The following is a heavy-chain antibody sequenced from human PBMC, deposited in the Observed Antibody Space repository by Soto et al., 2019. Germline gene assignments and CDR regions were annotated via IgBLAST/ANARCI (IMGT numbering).Heavy chain of an antibody. CDR2: ISYDGSNK. Sequence: GGSLRLSCAASGFTFSSYGMHWVRQAPGKGLEWVAVISYDGSNKYYADSVKGRFTISRDNSKNTLYLQMNSLRAEDTAVYYCAKEYLGYCISTSCQVADYWGQGTLVTVSS. CDR3: AKEYLGYCISTSCQVADY. CDR1: GFTFSSYG. V-gene: IGHV3-30*18. D-gene: IGHD2-2*01. J-gene: IGHJ4*02.